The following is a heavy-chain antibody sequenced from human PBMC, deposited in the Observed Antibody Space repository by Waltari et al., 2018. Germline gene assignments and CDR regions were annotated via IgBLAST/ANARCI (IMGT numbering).Heavy chain of an antibody. V-gene: IGHV1-2*02. CDR2: ITPNSGGT. D-gene: IGHD6-13*01. CDR1: GFTFTGYY. Sequence: QVQLVQSGAEVKKPGASVKVSCKSSGFTFTGYYIHWVRQAPGQGLEWMGWITPNSGGTKYATKFQGRVAMTRDTSISTAYMELTRLTSEDTAVYYCARERGSSSQFDPWGQGTLVTVSS. J-gene: IGHJ5*02. CDR3: ARERGSSSQFDP.